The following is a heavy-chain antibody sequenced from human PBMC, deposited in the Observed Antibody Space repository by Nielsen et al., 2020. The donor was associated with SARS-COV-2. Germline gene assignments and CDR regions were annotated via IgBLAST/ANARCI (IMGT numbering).Heavy chain of an antibody. CDR1: GFTFSSYA. J-gene: IGHJ6*02. CDR3: AKSRVIAAAGPLYYYYGMDV. D-gene: IGHD6-13*01. V-gene: IGHV3-23*01. Sequence: GESLKISCAASGFTFSSYAMSWVRQAPGKGLEWVSAISGSGGSTYYADSVKGRFTISRDNSKNTLYLQMNSLRAEDTAVYYCAKSRVIAAAGPLYYYYGMDVWGQGTTVTVSS. CDR2: ISGSGGST.